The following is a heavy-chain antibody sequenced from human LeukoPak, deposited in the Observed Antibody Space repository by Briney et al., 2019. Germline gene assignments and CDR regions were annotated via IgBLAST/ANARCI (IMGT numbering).Heavy chain of an antibody. CDR3: AKWSFGLPRGPNWFDP. CDR1: GFTFSSYA. J-gene: IGHJ5*02. D-gene: IGHD3-16*01. V-gene: IGHV3-23*01. CDR2: ISGSGGST. Sequence: PGGSLRLSCAASGFTFSSYAMSWVRQAPGKGLEWVSAISGSGGSTYYADSVKGRFTISRDNSKNTLYLQMNSLRAEDTAVYYCAKWSFGLPRGPNWFDPWGQGTLVTVSS.